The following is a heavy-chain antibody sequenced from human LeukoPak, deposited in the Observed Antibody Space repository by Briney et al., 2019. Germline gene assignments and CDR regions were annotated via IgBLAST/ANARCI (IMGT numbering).Heavy chain of an antibody. Sequence: GASVKVSCKASGYTFSSYAVHWVRQAPGQRLEWMGWITGGDGSTKYSQKFQGRITITRDTSASTAYMELSSLRSEDTAVYYCARDVLGTNDYWGQGALVTVSS. CDR3: ARDVLGTNDY. CDR1: GYTFSSYA. J-gene: IGHJ4*02. D-gene: IGHD1-7*01. CDR2: ITGGDGST. V-gene: IGHV1-3*01.